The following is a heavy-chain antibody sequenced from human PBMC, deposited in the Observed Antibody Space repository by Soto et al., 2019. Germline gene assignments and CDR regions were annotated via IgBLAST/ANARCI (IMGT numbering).Heavy chain of an antibody. D-gene: IGHD3-10*01. CDR3: TADSRQIFGGVWFDY. V-gene: IGHV3-15*07. Sequence: EEQLVESGGGLMKPGGSLRLSCAASGFIFSKAWMNWVRQAPGEGLEWVGRIKSKTDGETVNYAAPVEGRFTISTDDSKNTLYLQMNSLKMEATAVYYCTADSRQIFGGVWFDYWGQGALVTVSS. J-gene: IGHJ4*02. CDR2: IKSKTDGETV. CDR1: GFIFSKAW.